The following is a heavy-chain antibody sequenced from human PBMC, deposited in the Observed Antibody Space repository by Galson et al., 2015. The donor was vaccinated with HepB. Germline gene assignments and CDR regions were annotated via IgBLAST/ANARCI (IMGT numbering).Heavy chain of an antibody. CDR3: ARMPSGWYNWYFDL. CDR2: ITGHNGNT. Sequence: SVKVSCKASGYNFISYGIAWVRQAPGRGLEWVGWITGHNGNTNYAQRVQDRVTMTTDRSTGTAYIELRSLRTDDTAVYYCARMPSGWYNWYFDLWGRGTLVSVSS. J-gene: IGHJ2*01. V-gene: IGHV1-18*01. D-gene: IGHD6-13*01. CDR1: GYNFISYG.